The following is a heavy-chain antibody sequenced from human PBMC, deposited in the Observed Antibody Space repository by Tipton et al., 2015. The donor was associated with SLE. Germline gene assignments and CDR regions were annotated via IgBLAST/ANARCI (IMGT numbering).Heavy chain of an antibody. Sequence: TLSLTCAVYGGSFSGYSWSWIRQSPGKGLEWIGEINHSGSTNYNPSLKSRVTILVDTSKNQFSLKLSSVTAADTAVYYCASQVAGYNWFDPWGQGTLVTVSS. CDR3: ASQVAGYNWFDP. J-gene: IGHJ5*02. D-gene: IGHD6-19*01. CDR1: GGSFSGYS. V-gene: IGHV4-34*01. CDR2: INHSGST.